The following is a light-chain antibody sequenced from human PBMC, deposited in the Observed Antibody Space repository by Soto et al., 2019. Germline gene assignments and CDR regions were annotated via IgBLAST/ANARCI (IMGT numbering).Light chain of an antibody. CDR2: EAS. V-gene: IGKV3-11*01. Sequence: EIVMTQSPATVSVSPGERATLSFMASQSVGTFLAWYQQKPGQAPRLLIYEASSRATGIPARFSGSGSGTDFTLAISSLEPEDFAVYYCQQRSNWPPFTFGQGTRLEIK. J-gene: IGKJ5*01. CDR1: QSVGTF. CDR3: QQRSNWPPFT.